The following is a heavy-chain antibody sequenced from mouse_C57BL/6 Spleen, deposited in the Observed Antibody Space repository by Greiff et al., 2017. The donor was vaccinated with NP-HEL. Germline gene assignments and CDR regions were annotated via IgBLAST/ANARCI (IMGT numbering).Heavy chain of an antibody. CDR1: GYAFSSSW. Sequence: VQLQQSGPELVKPGASVKISCKASGYAFSSSWMNWVKQRPGKGLEWIGRIYPGDGDTNYNGKFKGKATLTADKSSSTAYMQLSSLTSEDSAVYFCATLSDFDYWGKGTTLTVSS. V-gene: IGHV1-82*01. J-gene: IGHJ2*01. CDR3: ATLSDFDY. CDR2: IYPGDGDT.